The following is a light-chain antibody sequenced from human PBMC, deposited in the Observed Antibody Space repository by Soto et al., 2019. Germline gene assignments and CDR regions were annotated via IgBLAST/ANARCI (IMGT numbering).Light chain of an antibody. J-gene: IGLJ2*01. CDR3: QTWGSGIRVV. CDR2: LNSDGSH. CDR1: SGHSSYA. V-gene: IGLV4-69*01. Sequence: QLVLTQSPSASASLGASVKLTCTLSSGHSSYAIALHQQQPEKGPRYFMKLNSDGSHNKGDGIPDRFSGSSSGSERYLTISSLQSEDEAYYYCQTWGSGIRVVFGGGTKLTVL.